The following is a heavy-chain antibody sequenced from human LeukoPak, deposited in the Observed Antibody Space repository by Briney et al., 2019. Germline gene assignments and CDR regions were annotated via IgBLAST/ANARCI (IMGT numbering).Heavy chain of an antibody. Sequence: ASVKVSCKASGYTFTSYGISWVRQAPGQRLEWMGWISAYNGNTNYAQKLQGRVTMTTDTSTSTAYMELRSLRSDDTAVYYCAILINDFWSGLLDWGQGTLVTVSS. D-gene: IGHD3-3*01. CDR1: GYTFTSYG. J-gene: IGHJ4*02. CDR2: ISAYNGNT. V-gene: IGHV1-18*01. CDR3: AILINDFWSGLLD.